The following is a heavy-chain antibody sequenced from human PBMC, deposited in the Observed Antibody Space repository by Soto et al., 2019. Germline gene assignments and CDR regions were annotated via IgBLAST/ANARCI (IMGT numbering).Heavy chain of an antibody. J-gene: IGHJ6*02. D-gene: IGHD1-1*01. Sequence: SETLSLTCTVSGDSISSADYYWSWIRQTPGKGLEWIGHIFYSGTTYYNPSLKSRLTISVDTSKNHFSLRMTSVTAADTAVYYCARDLWVEPELYYYGMDVWGQGTTVTVSS. CDR3: ARDLWVEPELYYYGMDV. CDR2: IFYSGTT. V-gene: IGHV4-30-4*01. CDR1: GDSISSADYY.